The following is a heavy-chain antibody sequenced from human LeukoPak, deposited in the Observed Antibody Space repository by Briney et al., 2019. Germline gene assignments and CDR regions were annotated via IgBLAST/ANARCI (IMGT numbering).Heavy chain of an antibody. CDR1: GFTFSSSD. CDR3: AKDGPYYYGSGSLNWFDS. V-gene: IGHV3-23*01. J-gene: IGHJ5*01. CDR2: ISDDASAT. D-gene: IGHD3-10*01. Sequence: VQPGGSLRLSCAASGFTFSSSDMSWVRQAPGKGLEWVSSISDDASATYYADSVKGRFTISRDNSENTLYLQMNSLRAEDTAVYYCAKDGPYYYGSGSLNWFDSWGQGTLVTVSS.